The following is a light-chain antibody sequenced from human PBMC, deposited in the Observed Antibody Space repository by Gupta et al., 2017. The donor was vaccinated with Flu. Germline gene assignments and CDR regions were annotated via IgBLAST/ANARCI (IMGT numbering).Light chain of an antibody. J-gene: IGLJ2*01. CDR3: RTWDSRMGAFV. CDR2: GSY. Sequence: VSWDQQFAGPGPKLLLFGSYMRPPGVPERFSGSNSGTSATLAITGVQAGDEADYYCRTWDSRMGAFVFGGGTKLTVL. V-gene: IGLV1-51*01.